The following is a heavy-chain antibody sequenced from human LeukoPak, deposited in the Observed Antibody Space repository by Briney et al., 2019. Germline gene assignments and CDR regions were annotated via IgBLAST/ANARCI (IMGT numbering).Heavy chain of an antibody. D-gene: IGHD3-9*01. CDR3: ARGLDILTGYYSGHDAFDI. V-gene: IGHV4-34*01. Sequence: SETLSLTCAVYGGSFSGYYWSWIRQPPGKGLEWIGGINHSGSTNYNPSLKSRVTISVDTSENQFSLKLSSVTAADTAVYYCARGLDILTGYYSGHDAFDIWGQGTMVTVSS. J-gene: IGHJ3*02. CDR2: INHSGST. CDR1: GGSFSGYY.